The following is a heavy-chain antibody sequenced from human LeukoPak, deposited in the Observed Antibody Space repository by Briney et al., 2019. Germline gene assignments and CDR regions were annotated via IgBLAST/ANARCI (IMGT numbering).Heavy chain of an antibody. J-gene: IGHJ3*02. CDR3: ARGIPDAFDI. V-gene: IGHV4-4*07. CDR2: IYTSGST. D-gene: IGHD3-10*01. CDR1: GVSISSYY. Sequence: QPSETLSLTCTGSGVSISSYYWSWIRQPAGKGLEWIGRIYTSGSTNYNPSLKSRVTMSVDTSKNQFSLKLSSVTAADTAVYYCARGIPDAFDIWGQGTMVTVSS.